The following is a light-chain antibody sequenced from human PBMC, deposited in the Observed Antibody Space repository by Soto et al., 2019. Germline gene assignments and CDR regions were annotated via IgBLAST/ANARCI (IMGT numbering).Light chain of an antibody. J-gene: IGLJ3*02. CDR2: EDN. V-gene: IGLV2-23*02. CDR1: SSDIGRYNL. CDR3: SLYERTNTFM. Sequence: QSALTPPASVSGSPGQSITISCTGTSSDIGRYNLVSWYQQHPGKPPKLMIYEDNKRPSGVSNRFSGSKSGNTASLTLSGLQAEDDADYYCSLYERTNTFMFGGWTKLTVL.